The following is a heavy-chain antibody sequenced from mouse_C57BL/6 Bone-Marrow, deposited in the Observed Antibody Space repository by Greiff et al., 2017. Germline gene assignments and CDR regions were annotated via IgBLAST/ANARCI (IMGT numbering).Heavy chain of an antibody. D-gene: IGHD3-1*01. Sequence: VQLQQPGAELVRPGTSVKLSCKASGYTFTSYWMHWVKQRPGQGLEWIGVIDPSDSYTNYNQKFKGKATLTVDTSSSTAYMQLSSLTSEDSAVYYCARGGLFFDDWGQGTTLTVSS. CDR3: ARGGLFFDD. J-gene: IGHJ2*01. V-gene: IGHV1-59*01. CDR2: IDPSDSYT. CDR1: GYTFTSYW.